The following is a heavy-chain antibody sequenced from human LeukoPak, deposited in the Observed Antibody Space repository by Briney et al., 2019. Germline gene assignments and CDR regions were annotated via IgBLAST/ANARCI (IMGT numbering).Heavy chain of an antibody. D-gene: IGHD5-12*01. Sequence: PSETLSLTCTVSGGSISSGDYYWSWIRQPPGKGLEWIGYTYYSGSTYYNPSLKSRVTISVDTSKNQFSLKLSSVTAADTAVYYCARDRYSGLSDYWGQGTLVTVSS. CDR1: GGSISSGDYY. J-gene: IGHJ4*02. CDR2: TYYSGST. V-gene: IGHV4-30-4*01. CDR3: ARDRYSGLSDY.